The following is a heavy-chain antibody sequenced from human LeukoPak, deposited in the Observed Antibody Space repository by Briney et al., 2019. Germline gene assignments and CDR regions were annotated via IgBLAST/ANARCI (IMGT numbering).Heavy chain of an antibody. CDR1: GFTFSSYS. J-gene: IGHJ4*02. V-gene: IGHV3-21*01. D-gene: IGHD5-18*01. CDR2: ISSSSSYI. Sequence: GGSLRLSCAASGFTFSSYSMNWVRQAPGKGLEWVSSISSSSSYIYYADSVKGRFTISRDNAKNSLYLQMNSLRAEDTAVYYCATIPYSYGLSTYDYWGQGTLVTVSS. CDR3: ATIPYSYGLSTYDY.